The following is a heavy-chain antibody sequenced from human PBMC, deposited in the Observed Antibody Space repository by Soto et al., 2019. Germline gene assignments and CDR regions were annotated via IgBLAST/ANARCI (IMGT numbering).Heavy chain of an antibody. J-gene: IGHJ4*02. CDR3: AREAKYSSSWYAHFDY. D-gene: IGHD6-13*01. CDR1: GGTFSSYA. Sequence: SVKVSCKASGGTFSSYAISWVRQAPGQGLEWMGGIIPIFGTANYAQKFQGRVTITADESTSTAYMGLSSLRSEDTAVYYCAREAKYSSSWYAHFDYWGQGTLVTVS. CDR2: IIPIFGTA. V-gene: IGHV1-69*13.